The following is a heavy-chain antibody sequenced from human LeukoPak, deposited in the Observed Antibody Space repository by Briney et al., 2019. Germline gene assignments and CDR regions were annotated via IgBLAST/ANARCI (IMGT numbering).Heavy chain of an antibody. V-gene: IGHV3-74*01. CDR1: GLTFSSYW. J-gene: IGHJ4*02. CDR2: INNYGTST. CDR3: AKGDGSFDY. D-gene: IGHD3-16*01. Sequence: PGGSLRLSCEVSGLTFSSYWMHWVRQAPGKGLVWVSRINNYGTSTSYADSVKGRLTISRDNAKNTVYLQMNSLRAEDTAVYYCAKGDGSFDYWGQGTLVTVSS.